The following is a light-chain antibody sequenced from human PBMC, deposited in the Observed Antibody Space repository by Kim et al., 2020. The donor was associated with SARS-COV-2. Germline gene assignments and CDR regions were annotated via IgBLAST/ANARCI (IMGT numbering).Light chain of an antibody. V-gene: IGLV6-57*01. CDR2: EDN. J-gene: IGLJ3*02. Sequence: NFRLTQPHSVSESQGKTVTISCTRSSGSIASNYVQWYQQRPGSSPTTVIYEDNQRPSGVPDRFSGSIDSSSNSASLTISGLKTEDEADYYCQSYDSSNLVFGGGTKLTVL. CDR3: QSYDSSNLV. CDR1: SGSIASNY.